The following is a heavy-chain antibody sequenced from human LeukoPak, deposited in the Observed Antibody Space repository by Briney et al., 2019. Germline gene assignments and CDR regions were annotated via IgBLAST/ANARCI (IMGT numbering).Heavy chain of an antibody. V-gene: IGHV3-23*01. D-gene: IGHD3-9*01. J-gene: IGHJ5*02. CDR3: AKDPDYDILTGYHRGFDP. CDR1: GFTFSSYA. CDR2: ISGSGGST. Sequence: GGSLRFSCAASGFTFSSYAMSWVRQAPGKGLEWVSAISGSGGSTYYADSVKGRFTISRDNSKNTLYLQMNSLRDEDTAVYYCAKDPDYDILTGYHRGFDPWGQGTLVTVSS.